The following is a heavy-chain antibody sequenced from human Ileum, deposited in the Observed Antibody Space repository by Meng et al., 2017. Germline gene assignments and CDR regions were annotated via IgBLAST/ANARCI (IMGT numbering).Heavy chain of an antibody. CDR2: INRNGEYT. CDR3: EKEKWGSKWSAFDS. D-gene: IGHD3-16*01. CDR1: GFTFDDYS. V-gene: IGHV3-43*01. J-gene: IGHJ4*02. Sequence: GESLKISCAASGFTFDDYSMHWVRQPPGKGLQWVSLINRNGEYTFYADSVKGRFTVSRDNSKNSLYLQMTGLTSEDTAFYYCEKEKWGSKWSAFDSWGQGTLVTVSS.